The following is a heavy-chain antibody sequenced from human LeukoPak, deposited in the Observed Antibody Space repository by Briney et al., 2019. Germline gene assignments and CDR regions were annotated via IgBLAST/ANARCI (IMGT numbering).Heavy chain of an antibody. V-gene: IGHV3-33*01. D-gene: IGHD5-12*01. CDR1: GFSFNTYG. CDR2: TWYDGSIE. CDR3: ARDARRVATNDWFDP. J-gene: IGHJ5*02. Sequence: GKSLRLSCGASGFSFNTYGIHWVRQALGKGLEWVAVTWYDGSIEYYADSVKGRFTIPRDNSKNTVYLQMNSLRAEDTAVYYRARDARRVATNDWFDPWGQGTLVTVSS.